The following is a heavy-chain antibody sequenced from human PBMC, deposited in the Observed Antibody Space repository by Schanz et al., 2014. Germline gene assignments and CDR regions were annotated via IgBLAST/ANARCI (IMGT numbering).Heavy chain of an antibody. CDR3: AREPSEDIMIVVLPFDY. CDR1: GYTFANFG. J-gene: IGHJ4*02. CDR2: ISAYNGNT. Sequence: QVQLVQSGAEVKKPGASVKVSCKAYGYTFANFGISWVRQAPGQGLEWMGWISAYNGNTNYAEKVQGRVTMTTDTFTNTAYMELRSLRFDDTAVYYCAREPSEDIMIVVLPFDYWGQGTLVTVSS. D-gene: IGHD3-22*01. V-gene: IGHV1-18*01.